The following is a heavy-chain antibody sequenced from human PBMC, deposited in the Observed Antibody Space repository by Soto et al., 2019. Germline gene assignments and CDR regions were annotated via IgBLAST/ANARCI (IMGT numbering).Heavy chain of an antibody. V-gene: IGHV3-23*01. CDR2: ISGSGGST. CDR3: VNLQQLVPYDYYGMDV. D-gene: IGHD6-13*01. CDR1: GFTFSSYA. Sequence: GGSLRLSCAASGFTFSSYAMSWVLQAPWKGLEWVSAISGSGGSTYYADSVKRRFTICREKCKNTPYLQMNDLRPEDTAVYYCVNLQQLVPYDYYGMDVWGQGTTVTVSS. J-gene: IGHJ6*02.